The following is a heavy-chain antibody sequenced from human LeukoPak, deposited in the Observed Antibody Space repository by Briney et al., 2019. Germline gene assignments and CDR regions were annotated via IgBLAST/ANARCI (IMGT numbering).Heavy chain of an antibody. CDR1: VYTFTSYG. J-gene: IGHJ4*02. Sequence: GASVKVSCKASVYTFTSYGIIWVRQAPGQGRQGMGWISAYNGNTSYAQKLQGRVNMTTDTSTSTAYMELRSLRSDDTAVYYCARVRNIAAAAYFDYWGQGTLVTVSS. V-gene: IGHV1-18*01. D-gene: IGHD6-13*01. CDR2: ISAYNGNT. CDR3: ARVRNIAAAAYFDY.